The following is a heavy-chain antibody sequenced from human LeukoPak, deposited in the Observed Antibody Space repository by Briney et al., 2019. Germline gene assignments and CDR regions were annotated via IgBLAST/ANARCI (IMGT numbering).Heavy chain of an antibody. J-gene: IGHJ4*02. Sequence: SETLSLTCTVSGGSISSSSYYWGWIRRPPGKGLEWIGSIYYSRSTYYNPSLKSRVTISVDTSKNQFSLKLSSVTAADTAVYYCARSRPKDPARNDYWGQGTLVTVSS. CDR2: IYYSRST. CDR3: ARSRPKDPARNDY. CDR1: GGSISSSSYY. V-gene: IGHV4-39*07.